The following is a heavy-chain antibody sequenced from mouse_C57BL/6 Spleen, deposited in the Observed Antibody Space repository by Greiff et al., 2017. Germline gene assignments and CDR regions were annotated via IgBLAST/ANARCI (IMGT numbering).Heavy chain of an antibody. CDR3: AIGRYDGYVYAIDY. J-gene: IGHJ4*01. V-gene: IGHV1-74*01. Sequence: QVQLQQPGAELVKPGASVKVSCKASGYTFTSYWMHWVKQRPGQGLEWIGRIHPSDSDTNYNQKFKGKATLTLDKSSSTAYMQLSSLTSEDSAVYSCAIGRYDGYVYAIDYWGQGTSVTVSS. CDR2: IHPSDSDT. CDR1: GYTFTSYW. D-gene: IGHD2-3*01.